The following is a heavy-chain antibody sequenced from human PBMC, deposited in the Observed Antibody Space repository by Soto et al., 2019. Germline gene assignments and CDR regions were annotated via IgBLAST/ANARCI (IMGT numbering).Heavy chain of an antibody. CDR2: ISYDGNIE. V-gene: IGHV3-30*18. Sequence: QVQLVESGGGVVQPGRSLRLSCAASGFTFSNHGMHWVRQAPGKRLEWVAFISYDGNIEYYADSVRGRLTVSRDNSKNMVYLQMNSLRGEDTAVYYCAKDPFVYASGTYSGGLDDWGQGTTVTVSS. D-gene: IGHD3-10*01. CDR1: GFTFSNHG. CDR3: AKDPFVYASGTYSGGLDD. J-gene: IGHJ6*02.